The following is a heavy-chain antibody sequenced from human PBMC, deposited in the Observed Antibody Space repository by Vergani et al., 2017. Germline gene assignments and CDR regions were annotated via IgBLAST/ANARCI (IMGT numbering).Heavy chain of an antibody. J-gene: IGHJ4*02. V-gene: IGHV4-38-2*01. CDR2: IYHSGST. CDR1: GYSISSGYY. Sequence: QVQLQESGPGLVKPSETLSLTCAVSGYSISSGYYWGWIRQPPGKGLEWIGSIYHSGSTYYNPSLKSRVTISVDTSKNQFSLKLSSVTAADTAVYYCARRGHEGYFDYWGQGTLVTVSS. CDR3: ARRGHEGYFDY.